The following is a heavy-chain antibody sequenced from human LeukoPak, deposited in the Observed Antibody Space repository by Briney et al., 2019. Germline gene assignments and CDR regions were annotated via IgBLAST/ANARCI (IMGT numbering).Heavy chain of an antibody. D-gene: IGHD2-15*01. J-gene: IGHJ5*01. Sequence: GGSLRLSCTASGFTFDMYAMTWVRQAPGKGLEWVSGISGAGGSIYYADSVKGRFTISRDNSKDTLYLQMNNVRPEDTSVYYCAKGVVVMPATRFDSWGQGTLVIVSS. CDR2: ISGAGGSI. V-gene: IGHV3-23*01. CDR3: AKGVVVMPATRFDS. CDR1: GFTFDMYA.